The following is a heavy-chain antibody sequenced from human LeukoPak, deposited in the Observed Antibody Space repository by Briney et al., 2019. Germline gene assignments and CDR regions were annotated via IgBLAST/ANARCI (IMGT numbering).Heavy chain of an antibody. J-gene: IGHJ4*02. D-gene: IGHD2-2*01. Sequence: SQTLSLTCTVSGGSISSGDYYWSWIRQPPGKGLEWIGYIYYSGSTYYNPSLKSRVTISVDTSKNQFSLKLSSVTAADTAVYYCARVWFTDCSSTSRHYYFDYWGQGTLVTVSS. CDR3: ARVWFTDCSSTSRHYYFDY. CDR1: GGSISSGDYY. V-gene: IGHV4-30-4*08. CDR2: IYYSGST.